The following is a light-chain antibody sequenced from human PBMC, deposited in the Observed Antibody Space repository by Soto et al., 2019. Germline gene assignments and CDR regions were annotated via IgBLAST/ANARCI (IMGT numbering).Light chain of an antibody. V-gene: IGKV3-20*01. CDR1: QRITNNF. J-gene: IGKJ2*01. CDR3: QQYGRSPFT. Sequence: EIVLTQSPVTLSLSPGERATLSCRASQRITNNFLAWFQQKAGLAPRLLIYGASTRASGVPDRFSGGGSGTDFVLTISRLEPEDFAVYYCQQYGRSPFTLGQRTKRQI. CDR2: GAS.